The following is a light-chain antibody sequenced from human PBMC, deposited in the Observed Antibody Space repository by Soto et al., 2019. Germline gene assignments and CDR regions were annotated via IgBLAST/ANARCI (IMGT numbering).Light chain of an antibody. CDR2: KAS. J-gene: IGKJ1*01. CDR1: QSISSL. Sequence: DIKMAQSPSTLCASVGDRSTIRCRPSQSISSLLAWYQHKPGKAPKFLIYKASSLQSGVPSRFSGSGSGTEFTLTITSLQPDDFATYYCHQYYSFPRTFGQGTKVDIK. CDR3: HQYYSFPRT. V-gene: IGKV1-5*03.